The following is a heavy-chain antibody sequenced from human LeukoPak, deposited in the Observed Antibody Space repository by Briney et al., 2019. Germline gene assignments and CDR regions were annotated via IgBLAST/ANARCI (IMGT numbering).Heavy chain of an antibody. D-gene: IGHD2-21*02. Sequence: GRSLRLSCAASGFTFSSYAMHWVRQAPGKGLEWVAVISYDGSNKYYADSVKGRFTIFRDNSKNTLYLQMNSLRAEDTAVYYCAREVAHCGGDRYSHFDYWGQGTLVTVSS. CDR1: GFTFSSYA. CDR3: AREVAHCGGDRYSHFDY. J-gene: IGHJ4*02. CDR2: ISYDGSNK. V-gene: IGHV3-30-3*01.